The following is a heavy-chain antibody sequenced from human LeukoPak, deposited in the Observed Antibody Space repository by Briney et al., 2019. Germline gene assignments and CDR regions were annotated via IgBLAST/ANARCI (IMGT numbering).Heavy chain of an antibody. D-gene: IGHD6-19*01. V-gene: IGHV4-59*01. CDR1: GDSMSSYY. CDR2: ISYSGST. Sequence: PSETLSLTCTVSGDSMSSYYWSWIRQPPGKGLEWIAYISYSGSTKYNPSLQNRVTISIDTSKDQFSLKLSSVTAADTAVYYCAREAFNGYSSGFLSWFDPWGQGTLVTVSS. CDR3: AREAFNGYSSGFLSWFDP. J-gene: IGHJ5*02.